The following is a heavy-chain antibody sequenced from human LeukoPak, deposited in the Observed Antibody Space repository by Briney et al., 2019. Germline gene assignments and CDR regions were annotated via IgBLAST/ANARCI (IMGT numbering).Heavy chain of an antibody. CDR1: GFTFSSYW. CDR3: ARGGGGYYYDMDV. D-gene: IGHD3-16*01. V-gene: IGHV3-7*01. J-gene: IGHJ6*03. CDR2: IKQDGSEK. Sequence: GGSLRLSCAASGFTFSSYWMSWVRQAPGKGLEWVANIKQDGSEKYYVDSVKGRFTISRDNAKNSLYLQMNSLRAEDTAVYYCARGGGGYYYDMDVWGKGTTVTVSS.